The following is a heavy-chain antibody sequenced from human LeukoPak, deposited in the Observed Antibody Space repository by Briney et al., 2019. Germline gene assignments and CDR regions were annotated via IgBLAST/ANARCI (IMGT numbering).Heavy chain of an antibody. D-gene: IGHD6-19*01. CDR1: GFRFSNYW. V-gene: IGHV3-7*01. CDR3: ARAREITVSGTDYFDY. Sequence: PGGSLRLSCAVSGFRFSNYWMTWVRQAPGKGLEWVANIKHDGSGPSYLDSVKGRLTISRDNARNLLSLQMSSLRAEDTAVYYCARAREITVSGTDYFDYWGQGTLVTVSS. J-gene: IGHJ4*02. CDR2: IKHDGSGP.